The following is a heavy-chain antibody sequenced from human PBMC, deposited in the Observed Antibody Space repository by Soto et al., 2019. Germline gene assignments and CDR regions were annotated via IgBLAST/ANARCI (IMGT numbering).Heavy chain of an antibody. J-gene: IGHJ4*02. Sequence: SVKVSCKASGGTFSSYAISWVRQAPGQGLEWMGGIIPIFGTANYAQKFQGRVTITADESTSTAYMELSSLRSEDTAVYYCASRSPYSGSFRTALDYWGQGTLVTVSS. CDR1: GGTFSSYA. CDR3: ASRSPYSGSFRTALDY. V-gene: IGHV1-69*13. CDR2: IIPIFGTA. D-gene: IGHD1-26*01.